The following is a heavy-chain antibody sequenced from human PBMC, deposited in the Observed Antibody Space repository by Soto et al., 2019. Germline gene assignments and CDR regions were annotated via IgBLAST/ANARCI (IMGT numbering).Heavy chain of an antibody. D-gene: IGHD5-18*01. CDR2: ISYDGSNK. V-gene: IGHV3-30*18. Sequence: VQLVESGGGLVQPGGSLRLSCAASGFTFSSYGMHWVRQAPGKGLEWVAVISYDGSNKYYADSVKGRFTISRDNSKNTLYLQMNSLRAEDTAVYYCAKWQYSYGAGGYFDYWGQGTLVTVSS. CDR1: GFTFSSYG. CDR3: AKWQYSYGAGGYFDY. J-gene: IGHJ4*02.